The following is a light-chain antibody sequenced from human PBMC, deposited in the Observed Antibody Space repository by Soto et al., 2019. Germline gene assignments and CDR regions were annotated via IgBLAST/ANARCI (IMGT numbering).Light chain of an antibody. V-gene: IGLV2-14*03. CDR1: SSDVGGYNY. Sequence: QSALTQPASVSGSPGQSITISCTGTSSDVGGYNYVSWYQQHPGKAPKLMIYDVTTRPSGVSDRFSGSKSGNTASLTISGLQAEDEADYYSSSYTSSDTEVFGTGTKVTVL. CDR3: SSYTSSDTEV. CDR2: DVT. J-gene: IGLJ1*01.